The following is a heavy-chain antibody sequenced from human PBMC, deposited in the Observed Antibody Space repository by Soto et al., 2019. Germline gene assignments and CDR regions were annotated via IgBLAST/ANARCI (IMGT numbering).Heavy chain of an antibody. Sequence: PSETLSLTCTVTGDSISSRSYYWGWIRQPPGKGLEWIGSIYYSGSTYNNPSLRSRVSMSIDTSKDQFSLKLKSVSAAGTALYFCARQRTSVVTQAYFGLWGPGSLVTVSS. CDR2: IYYSGST. CDR1: GDSISSRSYY. CDR3: ARQRTSVVTQAYFGL. D-gene: IGHD2-21*02. J-gene: IGHJ4*02. V-gene: IGHV4-39*01.